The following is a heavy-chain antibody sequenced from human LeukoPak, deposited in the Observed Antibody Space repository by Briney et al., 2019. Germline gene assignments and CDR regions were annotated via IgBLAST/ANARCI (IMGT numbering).Heavy chain of an antibody. D-gene: IGHD3-22*01. CDR2: IYYSGST. Sequence: PSETLSLTCTVSGGSISSYYWSWIRQPPGKGLEWIGCIYYSGSTNYNPSLKSRVTISVDTSKNQFSLKLSSVTAADTAVYYCACLTTADAFDIWGQGTMVTVSS. CDR3: ACLTTADAFDI. V-gene: IGHV4-59*01. CDR1: GGSISSYY. J-gene: IGHJ3*02.